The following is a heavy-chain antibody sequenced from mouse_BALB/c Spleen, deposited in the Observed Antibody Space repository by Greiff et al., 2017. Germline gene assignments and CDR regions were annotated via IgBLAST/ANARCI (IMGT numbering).Heavy chain of an antibody. CDR3: AREGYGGWYFDV. V-gene: IGHV5-17*02. D-gene: IGHD2-2*01. CDR1: GFTFSSFG. J-gene: IGHJ1*01. CDR2: ISSGSSTN. Sequence: EVQLVESGGGLVQPGGSLKLSCAASGFTFSSFGMHWVRQAPEKGLEWVAYISSGSSTNYYADTVKGRYTISRDNPKYTLFLQMTRLRSEDTAMYYCAREGYGGWYFDVWGAGTTVTVSS.